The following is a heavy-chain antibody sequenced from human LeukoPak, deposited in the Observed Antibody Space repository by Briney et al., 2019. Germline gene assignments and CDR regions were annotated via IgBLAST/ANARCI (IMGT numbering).Heavy chain of an antibody. J-gene: IGHJ5*02. CDR3: ARPQGWSSGYFNWFDP. D-gene: IGHD3-22*01. Sequence: PRASVKVSCKASGGTFSSYAISWVRQAPGQGLEWMGRIIPIFGTANYAQKFQGRVTITTDESTSTAYMELSSLRSEDTAVYYCARPQGWSSGYFNWFDPWGQGTLVTVSS. CDR2: IIPIFGTA. CDR1: GGTFSSYA. V-gene: IGHV1-69*05.